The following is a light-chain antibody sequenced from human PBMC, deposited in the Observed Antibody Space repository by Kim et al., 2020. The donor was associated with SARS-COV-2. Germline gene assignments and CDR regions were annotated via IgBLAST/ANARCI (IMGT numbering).Light chain of an antibody. Sequence: EIVLTQSPGTLSLSPGERATLSCRASQSVSSGYLAWYQQKPGQAPRLLIYGASSRATGIPDRFSGSGSGTDYTLTITRLEPEDFAVYYCQQYGSPRTFGEGTKVDIK. V-gene: IGKV3-20*01. J-gene: IGKJ4*01. CDR1: QSVSSGY. CDR3: QQYGSPRT. CDR2: GAS.